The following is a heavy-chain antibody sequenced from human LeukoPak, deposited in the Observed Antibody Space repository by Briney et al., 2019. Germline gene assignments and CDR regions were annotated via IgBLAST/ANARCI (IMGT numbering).Heavy chain of an antibody. D-gene: IGHD3-10*01. CDR1: GCTFSRYW. V-gene: IGHV3-74*01. J-gene: IGHJ4*02. Sequence: GGSLRLSCADSGCTFSRYWMHWVRQAPGKGLVWVSRINSDGSLTDYADPVKGRFTISRDNAENTLYLQMNSLKAEDTAVYYCVRLLDLDYWGQGTLVTVSS. CDR3: VRLLDLDY. CDR2: INSDGSLT.